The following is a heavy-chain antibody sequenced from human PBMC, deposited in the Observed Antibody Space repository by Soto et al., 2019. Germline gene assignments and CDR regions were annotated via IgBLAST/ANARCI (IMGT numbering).Heavy chain of an antibody. CDR1: GFSFSTDS. V-gene: IGHV3-21*02. CDR3: VREFGRYCLPGYMDV. Sequence: EVQLVESGGGLDKPGGSLRLSCAASGFSFSTDSMNWFRQAPGKGLEWVSSINEDSPHIYYAGSVRGRFTSSRDNAEDSLYLQMTSLRAEDTAVYYCVREFGRYCLPGYMDVWGDGATVTLS. CDR2: INEDSPHI. D-gene: IGHD2-15*01. J-gene: IGHJ6*03.